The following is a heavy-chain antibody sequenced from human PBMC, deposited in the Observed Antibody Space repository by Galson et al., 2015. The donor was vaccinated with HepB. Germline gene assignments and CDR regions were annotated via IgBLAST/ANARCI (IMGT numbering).Heavy chain of an antibody. Sequence: QSGAAVKKPGESLKISCTGSGYSFTHYWIGWVRQMSGRGLEWMGTIDPNASDIRYSPSFQGQATISADKSISTAYLQWSSLKASDTAMYYCARPSHYGSGSYWDPFDSWGQGTLVTVSS. CDR3: ARPSHYGSGSYWDPFDS. J-gene: IGHJ5*01. CDR2: IDPNASDI. V-gene: IGHV5-51*01. CDR1: GYSFTHYW. D-gene: IGHD3-10*01.